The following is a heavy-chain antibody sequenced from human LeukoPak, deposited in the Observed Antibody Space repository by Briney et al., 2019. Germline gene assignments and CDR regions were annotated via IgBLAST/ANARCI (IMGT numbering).Heavy chain of an antibody. CDR2: IYTSGST. Sequence: SETLSLTCTVSGGSISSYYWSWIRQPAGKGLEWIGRIYTSGSTNYNPSLKSRVTMSVDTSKNQFSLKLSSVTAADTAVYYCARDGQSGYSGYDGSLDYYYYGMDVWGQGTTVTVSS. J-gene: IGHJ6*02. D-gene: IGHD5-12*01. CDR1: GGSISSYY. V-gene: IGHV4-4*07. CDR3: ARDGQSGYSGYDGSLDYYYYGMDV.